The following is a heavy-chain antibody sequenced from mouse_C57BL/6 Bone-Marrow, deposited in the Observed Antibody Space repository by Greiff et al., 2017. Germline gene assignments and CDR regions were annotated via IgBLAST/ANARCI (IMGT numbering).Heavy chain of an antibody. CDR2: IDPSDSYT. CDR3: ARCGNYYGSSYYYAMDY. J-gene: IGHJ4*01. V-gene: IGHV1-50*01. Sequence: QVQLQQPGAELVKPGASVKLSCKASGYTFTSYWMQWVKQRPGQGLEWIGEIDPSDSYTNYNQKFKGKATLTVDTSSSTADMQLSSLTSEDSAVYYCARCGNYYGSSYYYAMDYWGQGTSVTVSS. D-gene: IGHD1-1*01. CDR1: GYTFTSYW.